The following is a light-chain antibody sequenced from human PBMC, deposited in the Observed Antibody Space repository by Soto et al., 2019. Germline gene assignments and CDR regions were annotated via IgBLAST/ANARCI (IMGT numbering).Light chain of an antibody. J-gene: IGLJ3*02. V-gene: IGLV2-14*01. Sequence: QSVLTQPASVSGSPGQSITISCTGTSRDVGAYNFVSWYQQHPGKAPKLMIYEVSHRPSGVSNRFSGSKSGNTASLTISGLQAEDEADYYCSSHTTSNTWVFGGGTKLTVL. CDR3: SSHTTSNTWV. CDR2: EVS. CDR1: SRDVGAYNF.